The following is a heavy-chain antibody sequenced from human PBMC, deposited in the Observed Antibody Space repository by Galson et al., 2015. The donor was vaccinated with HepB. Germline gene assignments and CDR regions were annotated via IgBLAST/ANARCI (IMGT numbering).Heavy chain of an antibody. Sequence: LRLSCAASGFTFEDCAMHWVRQVPGKGLEWVSGISWNSDFTGYADSVRGRFTISSDNAKYSLYLQMNSLRAEDTALYYCAQDLTYYYGSGSYFVGMDVWGQGTTVTVSS. CDR2: ISWNSDFT. CDR3: AQDLTYYYGSGSYFVGMDV. D-gene: IGHD3-10*01. J-gene: IGHJ6*02. CDR1: GFTFEDCA. V-gene: IGHV3-9*01.